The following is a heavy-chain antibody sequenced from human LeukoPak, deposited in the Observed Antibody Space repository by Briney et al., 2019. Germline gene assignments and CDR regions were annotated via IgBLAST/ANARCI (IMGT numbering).Heavy chain of an antibody. D-gene: IGHD3-3*01. Sequence: SVKVSCKASGGTYSSYSISWVRQAPGKGLDWMGRIITIFGTSTYAQKFQGRVTITTDECTSTAYMELSSLRSEDTAVYYCARDAYDFWSGYYMGSFDYWGQGTLVTVSS. CDR1: GGTYSSYS. J-gene: IGHJ4*02. V-gene: IGHV1-69*05. CDR3: ARDAYDFWSGYYMGSFDY. CDR2: IITIFGTS.